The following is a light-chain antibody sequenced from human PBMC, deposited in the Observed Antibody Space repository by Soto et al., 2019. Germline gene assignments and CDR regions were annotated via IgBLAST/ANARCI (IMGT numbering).Light chain of an antibody. J-gene: IGKJ1*01. CDR3: QQYNSYQWT. CDR1: QSISSW. CDR2: KAS. Sequence: DIQMTQSPSTLSASVGDRLTITCRASQSISSWLAWYQQKPGKAPKLLIYKASSLESGVPSRFSGSGSGTEFTLTISSLQPDDFATYYCQQYNSYQWTFGQGTKVEIK. V-gene: IGKV1-5*03.